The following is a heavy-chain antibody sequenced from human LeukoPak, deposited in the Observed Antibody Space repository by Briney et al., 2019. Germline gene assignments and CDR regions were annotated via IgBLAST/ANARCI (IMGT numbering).Heavy chain of an antibody. Sequence: PGGSLRLSYAASGFTFSSYAMSWVRQAPGKGLEWVSAISGSGGSTYYADSVKGRFTISRDNSKNTLYLQMNSLRAEDTAVYYCAKGGRITMIVVVIPLDYWGQGTLVTVSS. CDR3: AKGGRITMIVVVIPLDY. V-gene: IGHV3-23*01. CDR2: ISGSGGST. D-gene: IGHD3-22*01. CDR1: GFTFSSYA. J-gene: IGHJ4*02.